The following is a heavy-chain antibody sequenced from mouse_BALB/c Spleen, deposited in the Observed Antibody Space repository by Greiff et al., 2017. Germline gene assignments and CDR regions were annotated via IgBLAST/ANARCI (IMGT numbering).Heavy chain of an antibody. CDR2: INPGGGGT. Sequence: VQLQQSGAELVRPGTSVKVSCTASGYAFTNYVIEWVKQSPGQGLEWIGVINPGGGGTNYTAKFKGMAILTADKSSSTAYMQLSSLTSDDSAVYFGARRGGNWGTNYFDYWGQGTTLTVSS. CDR3: ARRGGNWGTNYFDY. D-gene: IGHD2-1*01. V-gene: IGHV1-54*01. CDR1: GYAFTNYV. J-gene: IGHJ2*01.